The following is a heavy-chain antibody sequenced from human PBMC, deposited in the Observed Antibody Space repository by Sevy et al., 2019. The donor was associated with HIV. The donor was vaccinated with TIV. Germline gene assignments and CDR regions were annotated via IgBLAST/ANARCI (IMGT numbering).Heavy chain of an antibody. CDR2: ISSSSSYI. J-gene: IGHJ6*02. V-gene: IGHV3-21*01. Sequence: GGSLRLSCAASGFTFSSYSMNWVRQAPGKGLEWVSSISSSSSYIYYAYSVKGQFTISRDKAKNSLYLQMNSLRAEDTAVYYCAKAGDTAMVTVSGYGMDVWGQGTTVTVSS. CDR3: AKAGDTAMVTVSGYGMDV. CDR1: GFTFSSYS. D-gene: IGHD5-18*01.